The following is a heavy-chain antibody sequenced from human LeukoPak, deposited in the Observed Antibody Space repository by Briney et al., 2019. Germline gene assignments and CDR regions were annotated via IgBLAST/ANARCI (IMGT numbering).Heavy chain of an antibody. Sequence: QPGGSLRLSCAASGFTFSNSWMTWVRQAPAKGLEWVASMIGDGSEIHYVDSVKGRFTISRDNAKNSLYLQMNSLRAEDTAVYYCAKKRGYSYGDPFDYWGQGTLVTVSS. J-gene: IGHJ4*02. CDR2: MIGDGSEI. V-gene: IGHV3-7*03. CDR3: AKKRGYSYGDPFDY. CDR1: GFTFSNSW. D-gene: IGHD5-18*01.